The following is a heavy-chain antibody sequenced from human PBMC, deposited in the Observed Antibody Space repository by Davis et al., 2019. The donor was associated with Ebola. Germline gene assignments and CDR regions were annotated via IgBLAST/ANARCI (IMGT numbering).Heavy chain of an antibody. Sequence: MPSETLSLTCAVSGDSIVSINWWSWVRQSPGEGLEWIGEIFYSGTTNYNPSLKSRLTISVDKSKNQFSLMLDSVTAADTAVYYCARGRYYYGSGRHYQFDPWGQGTLVTVSS. V-gene: IGHV4-4*02. CDR3: ARGRYYYGSGRHYQFDP. D-gene: IGHD3-10*01. CDR2: IFYSGTT. J-gene: IGHJ5*02. CDR1: GDSIVSINW.